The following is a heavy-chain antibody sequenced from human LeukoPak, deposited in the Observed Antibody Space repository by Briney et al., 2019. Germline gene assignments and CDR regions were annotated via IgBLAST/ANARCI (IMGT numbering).Heavy chain of an antibody. V-gene: IGHV3-21*01. D-gene: IGHD2-2*01. CDR1: GFTFSSYS. CDR3: ARDADTMPTNAFDI. CDR2: ISSSSSYI. Sequence: GGSLRLSCAASGFTFSSYSMNWVRQAPGKGLEWVSSISSSSSYIYYADSVKGRFTISRDNAKNSLYLQMNSLRAEDTAVYYCARDADTMPTNAFDIWGQGTMVTVSS. J-gene: IGHJ3*02.